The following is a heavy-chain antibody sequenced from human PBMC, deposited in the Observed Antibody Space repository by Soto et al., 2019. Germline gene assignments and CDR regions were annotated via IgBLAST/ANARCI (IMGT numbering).Heavy chain of an antibody. CDR2: INPNSGGT. V-gene: IGHV1-2*02. Sequence: ASVKVSCKASGYTFTGYYMHWVRQAPGQGLEWMGWINPNSGGTNYAQKFQGRVTMTRDTSISTAYMELSRLRSDDTAVYYCARDTGIWGGYDAPYYYYGMDVWGQGTTVTVSS. J-gene: IGHJ6*02. CDR3: ARDTGIWGGYDAPYYYYGMDV. D-gene: IGHD3-3*01. CDR1: GYTFTGYY.